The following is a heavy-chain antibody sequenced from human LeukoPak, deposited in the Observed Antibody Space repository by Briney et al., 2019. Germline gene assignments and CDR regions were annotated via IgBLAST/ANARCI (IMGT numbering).Heavy chain of an antibody. CDR2: IWYDGSNK. CDR1: GFTFSSYG. V-gene: IGHV3-33*01. CDR3: ARDPLAYCGGDCYLV. J-gene: IGHJ1*01. Sequence: GGSLRLSCAASGFTFSSYGMHWVSQAPGKGLEWVAVIWYDGSNKYYADSVKGRFTISRDNSKNTLYLQMNSLRAEDTAVYYCARDPLAYCGGDCYLVWGQGTLVTVSS. D-gene: IGHD2-21*02.